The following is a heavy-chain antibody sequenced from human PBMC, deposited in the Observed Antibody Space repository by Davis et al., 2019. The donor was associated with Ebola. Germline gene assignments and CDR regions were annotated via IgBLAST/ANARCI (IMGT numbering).Heavy chain of an antibody. CDR1: GGSISSSSYY. Sequence: MPSETLSLTCTVSGGSISSSSYYWGWIRQPPGKGLEWIGSIYYSGSTYYNPSLKSRVTISVDKSKNQFSLKLSSVTAADTAVYYCARGLSPEYYYYGMDVWGQGTTVTVSS. D-gene: IGHD2/OR15-2a*01. J-gene: IGHJ6*02. CDR3: ARGLSPEYYYYGMDV. V-gene: IGHV4-39*07. CDR2: IYYSGST.